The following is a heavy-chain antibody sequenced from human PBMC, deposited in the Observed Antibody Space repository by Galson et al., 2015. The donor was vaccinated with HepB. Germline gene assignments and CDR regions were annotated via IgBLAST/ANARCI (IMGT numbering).Heavy chain of an antibody. V-gene: IGHV1-46*01. D-gene: IGHD2-15*01. CDR1: GYSFSSYY. J-gene: IGHJ6*02. CDR2: INPSGGTT. Sequence: SVKVSCKASGYSFSSYYLHWVRQAPGQGLEWMGIINPSGGTTTYAQKFQGRVTMTTDTSTSTVDMELSNLRSEDTAVYYCARSYCSGGICYGDYGGYYYGMDVLGQGTTVTVSS. CDR3: ARSYCSGGICYGDYGGYYYGMDV.